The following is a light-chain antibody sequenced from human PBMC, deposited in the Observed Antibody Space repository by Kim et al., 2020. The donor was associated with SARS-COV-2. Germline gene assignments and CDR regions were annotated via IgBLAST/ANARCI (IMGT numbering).Light chain of an antibody. CDR1: SANIEKNY. CDR2: DNN. CDR3: GTWDSLSAVWV. Sequence: QAVVTQPPSVSAAPGQKVTISCSGSSANIEKNYVYWYQQFPGTTPKLLIEDNNVRPSDISDRFSASKSGTSATLDITGLQTGDEADYYCGTWDSLSAVWVFGGGTQLTVL. V-gene: IGLV1-51*01. J-gene: IGLJ3*02.